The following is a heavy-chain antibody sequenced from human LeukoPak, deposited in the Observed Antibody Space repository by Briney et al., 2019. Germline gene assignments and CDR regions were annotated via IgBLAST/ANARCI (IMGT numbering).Heavy chain of an antibody. CDR2: IYHSGST. CDR3: ARERWFGYFDY. D-gene: IGHD3-10*01. V-gene: IGHV4-30-2*01. J-gene: IGHJ4*02. CDR1: GGSISSGGYS. Sequence: SQTQSLTCAVSGGSISSGGYSWSWIRQPPGKGLEWIGYIYHSGSTYYNPSLKSRVTISVDRSKNQFSLKLSSVTAADTAVYYCARERWFGYFDYWGQGTLVTVSS.